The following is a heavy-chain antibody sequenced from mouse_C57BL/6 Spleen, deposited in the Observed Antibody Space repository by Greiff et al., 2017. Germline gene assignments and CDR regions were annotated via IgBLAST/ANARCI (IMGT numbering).Heavy chain of an antibody. CDR2: IDPSDSYT. V-gene: IGHV1-69*01. J-gene: IGHJ3*01. CDR1: GYTFTSYW. CDR3: ARGHYYGSSPSWFAY. D-gene: IGHD1-1*01. Sequence: VQLQQSGAELVMPGASVKLSCKASGYTFTSYWMHWVKQRPGQGLAWIGEIDPSDSYTNYNQKFQGKSTLTVDKSSSPAYMQLSSLTSEYSAVYYCARGHYYGSSPSWFAYWGQGTLVTVSA.